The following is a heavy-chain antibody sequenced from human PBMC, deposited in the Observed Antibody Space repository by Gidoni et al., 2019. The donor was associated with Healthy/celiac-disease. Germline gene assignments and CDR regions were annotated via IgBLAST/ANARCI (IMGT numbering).Heavy chain of an antibody. D-gene: IGHD4-4*01. Sequence: QVQLVESGGGVVQPGRSLRLSCAASGFTFSSYGMHWVRQAPGKGLEWVAVIWYDGSNKYYADSVKGRFTISRDNSKNTLYLQMNSLRAEDTAVYYCARDPTTGRDYYYYMDVWGKGTTVTVSS. CDR2: IWYDGSNK. CDR3: ARDPTTGRDYYYYMDV. CDR1: GFTFSSYG. V-gene: IGHV3-33*01. J-gene: IGHJ6*03.